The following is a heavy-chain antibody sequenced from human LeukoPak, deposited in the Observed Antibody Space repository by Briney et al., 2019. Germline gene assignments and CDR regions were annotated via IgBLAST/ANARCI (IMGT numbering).Heavy chain of an antibody. J-gene: IGHJ4*02. CDR3: ARDRRYYDSSGYLHY. D-gene: IGHD3-22*01. Sequence: PSETLSLTCTVSTGSITSYYWSWIRPPPGKGLEWIGYIYYSGSTNYNPSLKRRVTISVDTSKTQFSLKLSSVTAEDTAVYYCARDRRYYDSSGYLHYWGQGTLVTVSS. V-gene: IGHV4-59*01. CDR1: TGSITSYY. CDR2: IYYSGST.